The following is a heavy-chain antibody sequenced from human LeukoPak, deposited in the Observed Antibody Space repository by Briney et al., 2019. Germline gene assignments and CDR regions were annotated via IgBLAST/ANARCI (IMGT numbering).Heavy chain of an antibody. Sequence: SVKVSCKASGGTFSSYPISWVRQAPGQGLEWMGGIIPSLGPANYAQRFQGRVTITADESTRTSYMELRGLRSDDTAVYYCARSVRLTTVRADLSEYYYYMDVWGTGTTVTVSS. CDR2: IIPSLGPA. D-gene: IGHD3-10*01. CDR3: ARSVRLTTVRADLSEYYYYMDV. J-gene: IGHJ6*03. CDR1: GGTFSSYP. V-gene: IGHV1-69*01.